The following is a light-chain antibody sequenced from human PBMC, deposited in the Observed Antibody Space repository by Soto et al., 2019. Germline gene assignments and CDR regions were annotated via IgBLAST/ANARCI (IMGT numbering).Light chain of an antibody. Sequence: QSVLTQPPSASGTPGQRVTISCSGSISNIGGNTVNWYQQLPGTAPKLLMYTNNQRPSGVPDRFSGSKSGTSASLAISGLQSEDEADYYCVALDDSLNGVVFGGGTKVTVL. CDR1: ISNIGGNT. CDR2: TNN. V-gene: IGLV1-44*01. J-gene: IGLJ3*02. CDR3: VALDDSLNGVV.